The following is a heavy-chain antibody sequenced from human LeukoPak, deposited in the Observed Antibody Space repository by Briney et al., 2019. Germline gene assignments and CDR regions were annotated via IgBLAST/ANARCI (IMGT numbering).Heavy chain of an antibody. D-gene: IGHD5-18*01. Sequence: GGSLRLSCAAPGFTFSSYGMHWVRQAPGKGLEWMAVISYDGGNKYYADSVKGRFTISRDNSKNTLYLQMNSLRAEDTAVYYCAKAVTAMVADYWGQGTLVTVSS. CDR2: ISYDGGNK. J-gene: IGHJ4*02. CDR1: GFTFSSYG. V-gene: IGHV3-30*18. CDR3: AKAVTAMVADY.